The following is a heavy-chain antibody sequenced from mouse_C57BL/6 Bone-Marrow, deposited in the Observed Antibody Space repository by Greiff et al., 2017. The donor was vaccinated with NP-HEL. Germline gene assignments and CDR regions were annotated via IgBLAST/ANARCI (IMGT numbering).Heavy chain of an antibody. CDR1: GYTFTSYW. CDR3: ARESFAY. Sequence: QVQLQQPGAELVMPGASVKLSCKASGYTFTSYWMHWVKQRPGQGLEWIGEIDPSDSYTNYNQKFKGKSTLTVEKSSSTAYMQLSSLTSEDSAVYYCARESFAYWGQGTLVTVSA. V-gene: IGHV1-69*01. CDR2: IDPSDSYT. J-gene: IGHJ3*01.